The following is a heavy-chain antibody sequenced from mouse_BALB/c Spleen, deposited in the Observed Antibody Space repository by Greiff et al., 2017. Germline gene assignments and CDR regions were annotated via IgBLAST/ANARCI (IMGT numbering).Heavy chain of an antibody. V-gene: IGHV1S81*02. CDR2: INPSNGGT. Sequence: VQLQESGAELVKPGASVKLSCKASGYTFTSYYMYWVKQRPGQGLEWIGEINPSNGGTNFNEKFKSKATLTVDKSSSTAYMQLSSLTSEDSAVYYCTRETTVVAVYYAMDYWGQGTSVTVSS. CDR1: GYTFTSYY. CDR3: TRETTVVAVYYAMDY. J-gene: IGHJ4*01. D-gene: IGHD1-1*01.